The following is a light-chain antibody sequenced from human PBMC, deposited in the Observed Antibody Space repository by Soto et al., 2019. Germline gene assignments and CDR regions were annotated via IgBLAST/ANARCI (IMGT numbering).Light chain of an antibody. CDR2: EVN. J-gene: IGLJ3*02. CDR3: SSYTPSSTLV. CDR1: SSDVGGYNY. Sequence: QSALTQPASVSGSPGQSITISCTGTSSDVGGYNYVSWYQQHPGKAPKLMIYEVNNRPSGVSDRFSGSKSGNTASLTISGLQAEAEADYSCSSYTPSSTLVFGGGTKLPAL. V-gene: IGLV2-14*01.